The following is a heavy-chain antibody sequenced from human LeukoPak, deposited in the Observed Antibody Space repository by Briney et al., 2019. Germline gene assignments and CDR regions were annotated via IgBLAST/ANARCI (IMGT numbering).Heavy chain of an antibody. CDR3: AKDRDSRLADY. V-gene: IGHV3-23*01. CDR2: ISGSGGST. CDR1: GFTFSSYA. J-gene: IGHJ4*02. D-gene: IGHD2-21*02. Sequence: GGSLRLSCAASGFTFSSYAMSWVRQAPGEGLEWVSAISGSGGSTYYADSVKGRFTISRDNSKNTLYLQLNSLRAEDTAVYYCAKDRDSRLADYWGQGTLVTVSS.